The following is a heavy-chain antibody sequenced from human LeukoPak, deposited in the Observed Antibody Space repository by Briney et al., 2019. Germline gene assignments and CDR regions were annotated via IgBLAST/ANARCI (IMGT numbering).Heavy chain of an antibody. J-gene: IGHJ6*03. Sequence: PGGSLRLSCAASGFTFSSYAMSWVRQAPGKGLEWVSSISSSSSYIYYADSVKGRFTISRDNAKNSLYLQMNSLRAEDTAVYYCARVGPELRYFDWLSGAYYYMDVWGKGTTVTISS. V-gene: IGHV3-21*01. CDR3: ARVGPELRYFDWLSGAYYYMDV. D-gene: IGHD3-9*01. CDR1: GFTFSSYA. CDR2: ISSSSSYI.